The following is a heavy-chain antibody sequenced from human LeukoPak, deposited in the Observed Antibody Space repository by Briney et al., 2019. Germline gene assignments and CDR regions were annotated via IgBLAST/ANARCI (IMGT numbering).Heavy chain of an antibody. Sequence: PSETLSLTCSVSGDSISTHYRTWIRQPPGKGQERVGYIYADGKSNYNPSLKSRVTISVDTSKNQFSLKLSSVTAADTAVYYCARDLRVGAIRYFDYWGQGTLVTVSS. D-gene: IGHD1-26*01. J-gene: IGHJ4*02. CDR2: IYADGKS. CDR1: GDSISTHY. V-gene: IGHV4-59*11. CDR3: ARDLRVGAIRYFDY.